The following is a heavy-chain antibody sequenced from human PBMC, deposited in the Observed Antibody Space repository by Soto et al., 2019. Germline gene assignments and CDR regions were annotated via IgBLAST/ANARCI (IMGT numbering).Heavy chain of an antibody. J-gene: IGHJ2*01. CDR1: GFTFSSYD. D-gene: IGHD7-27*01. CDR2: IGTAGDP. Sequence: GGSLRLSCAGSGFTFSSYDMHWVRQAAGKGLEWVSGIGTAGDPYYPDSVKGRFTISRENGKNSLDLQMNGLRAGDTAVYYCARGRDLPWGSRSFLDLCGHGTLVTVSS. V-gene: IGHV3-13*05. CDR3: ARGRDLPWGSRSFLDL.